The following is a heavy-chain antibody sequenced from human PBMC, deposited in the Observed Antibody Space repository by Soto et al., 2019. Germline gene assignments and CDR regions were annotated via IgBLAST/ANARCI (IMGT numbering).Heavy chain of an antibody. Sequence: QVQLQESGPGLVKPSQTLSLTCTVSGGSISSGDYYWSWIRQPPGKGLEWIGYIYYSGSTYYNPSLKSRVTISVDTSKNQFSLKLSSVTAADTAVYYCASSGGSGSYYPDEGGFDPWGQGTLVTVSS. CDR3: ASSGGSGSYYPDEGGFDP. D-gene: IGHD3-10*01. V-gene: IGHV4-30-4*01. CDR1: GGSISSGDYY. CDR2: IYYSGST. J-gene: IGHJ5*02.